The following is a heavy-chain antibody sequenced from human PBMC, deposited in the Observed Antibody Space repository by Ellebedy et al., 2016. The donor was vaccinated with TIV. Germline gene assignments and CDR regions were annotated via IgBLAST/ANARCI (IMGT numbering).Heavy chain of an antibody. J-gene: IGHJ4*02. V-gene: IGHV3-7*03. CDR1: GFIFSGSW. CDR2: INQDGSDE. CDR3: ARDVAPVGQVTFDC. D-gene: IGHD2-21*02. Sequence: PGGSLRLSCAASGFIFSGSWMTWVRQAPGKGLEWVANINQDGSDEYYVDSVKGRLTISRDNAKNSLYLQMNSLRAEDTAMYYCARDVAPVGQVTFDCWGQGTLVTVSS.